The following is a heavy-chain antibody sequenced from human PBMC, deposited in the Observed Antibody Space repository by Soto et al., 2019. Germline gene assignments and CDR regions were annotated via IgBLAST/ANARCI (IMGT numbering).Heavy chain of an antibody. CDR1: GYTFTSYD. D-gene: IGHD6-6*01. J-gene: IGHJ6*02. CDR2: MNPNSGNT. Sequence: ASVKVSCKASGYTFTSYDINWVRQATGQGLEWMGWMNPNSGNTGYAQKFPGRVTMTRNTSISTAYMELSSLRSEDTAVYYCARGGLGRQLGGYYYYYGMDVWGQGTTVTVSS. CDR3: ARGGLGRQLGGYYYYYGMDV. V-gene: IGHV1-8*01.